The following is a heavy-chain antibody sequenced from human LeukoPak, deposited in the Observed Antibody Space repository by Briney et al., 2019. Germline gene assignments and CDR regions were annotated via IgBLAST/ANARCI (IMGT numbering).Heavy chain of an antibody. D-gene: IGHD2-8*01. J-gene: IGHJ4*02. CDR2: IYYSGST. V-gene: IGHV4-31*03. CDR3: ARLRRYCTNGVCYDFDY. CDR1: GGSISSGGYY. Sequence: PSETLSLTCTVSGGSISSGGYYWSWIRQHPGKGLEWIGYIYYSGSTDYNPSLKSRVTISVDTSKNQFSLKLSSVTAADTAVYYCARLRRYCTNGVCYDFDYWGQGTLVTVSS.